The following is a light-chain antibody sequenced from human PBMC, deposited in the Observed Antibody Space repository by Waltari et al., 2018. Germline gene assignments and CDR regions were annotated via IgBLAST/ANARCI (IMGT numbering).Light chain of an antibody. CDR2: GAS. CDR1: QSIRSN. Sequence: EIVMTQPPATLSASPGARATLSCRASQSIRSNLAWYQHKPGQAPRLLIYGASTRATGIPARFSGSGSGTEFTLTISSLQSEDFAVYFCQQYDNWLGTFGQGTKVEIK. V-gene: IGKV3-15*01. CDR3: QQYDNWLGT. J-gene: IGKJ1*01.